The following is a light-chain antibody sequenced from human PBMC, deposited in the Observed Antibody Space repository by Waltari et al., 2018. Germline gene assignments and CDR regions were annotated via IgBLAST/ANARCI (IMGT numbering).Light chain of an antibody. V-gene: IGKV3-15*01. CDR2: GAS. CDR3: QQYNTWPPST. Sequence: EIVMTQSPAALSVSLGERATLSCRASQSVSDNLAWYQHKPGQPPRLLISGASTRATGVPARFSGSGSGTEFTLTISSLQSEDSAIYFCQQYNTWPPSTFGQGTKLEIK. J-gene: IGKJ2*02. CDR1: QSVSDN.